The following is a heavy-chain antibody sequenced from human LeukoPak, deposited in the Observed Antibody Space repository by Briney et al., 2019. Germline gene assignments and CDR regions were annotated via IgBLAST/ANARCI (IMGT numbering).Heavy chain of an antibody. Sequence: PSETLSLTCTVSGGSISSYYWSWIRQPPGKGLEWIGYIYYSGSTNYNPSLKSRVTISVDTSKNQFSLKLSSVTAADTAVYYCAGLYSSSSVAFDYWGQGTLVTVSS. V-gene: IGHV4-59*08. D-gene: IGHD6-13*01. CDR3: AGLYSSSSVAFDY. CDR2: IYYSGST. J-gene: IGHJ4*02. CDR1: GGSISSYY.